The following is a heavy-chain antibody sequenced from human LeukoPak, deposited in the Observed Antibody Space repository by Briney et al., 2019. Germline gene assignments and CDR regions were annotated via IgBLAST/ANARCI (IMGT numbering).Heavy chain of an antibody. J-gene: IGHJ3*02. Sequence: ASVKVSCKASGYTFTSYGISWVRQAPGQGLEWMGWISAYNGNTNYAQKLQGRVTMTTDTSTSTAYMELRSLRSDDTAVYYCARDSPYYDILTGDDAFDIWGQGTMVTVSS. CDR2: ISAYNGNT. CDR1: GYTFTSYG. CDR3: ARDSPYYDILTGDDAFDI. D-gene: IGHD3-9*01. V-gene: IGHV1-18*01.